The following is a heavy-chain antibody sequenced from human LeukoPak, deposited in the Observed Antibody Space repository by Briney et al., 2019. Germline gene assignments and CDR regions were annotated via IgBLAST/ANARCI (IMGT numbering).Heavy chain of an antibody. CDR2: ISGISGTI. J-gene: IGHJ4*02. CDR3: ARDVWYSFDS. D-gene: IGHD2-8*02. V-gene: IGHV3-48*02. CDR1: GFTFSSYS. Sequence: GGSLRLSCAASGFTFSSYSMNWVRQAPGKGLEWLSYISGISGTIWYAGSVRGRFTISRDNGKISLYLQMNSLRDEDTAVYYCARDVWYSFDSWGEGTLVTVSS.